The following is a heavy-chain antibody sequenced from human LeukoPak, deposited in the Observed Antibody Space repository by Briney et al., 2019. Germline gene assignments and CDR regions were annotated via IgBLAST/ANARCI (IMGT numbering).Heavy chain of an antibody. CDR1: GGSISSYY. CDR3: ARGGDCSSTSCYADGFDY. D-gene: IGHD2-2*01. V-gene: IGHV4-4*07. Sequence: PSETLSLTCTVSGGSISSYYWRWIRQPAGKGLEWFGRIYTSGSTNYNPSLKSRVTMSVDTSKNQFSPKLSSVTAADTAVYYCARGGDCSSTSCYADGFDYWGQGTLVTVSS. CDR2: IYTSGST. J-gene: IGHJ4*02.